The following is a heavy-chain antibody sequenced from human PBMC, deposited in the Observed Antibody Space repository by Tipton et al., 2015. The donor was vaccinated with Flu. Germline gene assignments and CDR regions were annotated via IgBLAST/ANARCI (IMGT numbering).Heavy chain of an antibody. CDR3: ARVRGYCSSTSCYGIRFDP. V-gene: IGHV3-11*01. J-gene: IGHJ5*02. Sequence: SLRLSCAASGFIFSDYYMSWIRQAPGKGLEWVSYISSSGSTIYYADSVKGRFTISRDNAKNSLYLQMNSLRAGDTAVYCCARVRGYCSSTSCYGIRFDPWGQGTLVTVSS. CDR2: ISSSGSTI. D-gene: IGHD2-2*01. CDR1: GFIFSDYY.